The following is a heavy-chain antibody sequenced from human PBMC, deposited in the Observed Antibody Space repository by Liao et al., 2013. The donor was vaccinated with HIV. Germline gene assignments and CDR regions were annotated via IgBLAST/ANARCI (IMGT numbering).Heavy chain of an antibody. CDR1: GGSINNHY. Sequence: QMQLQESGPGLVKPSETLSLICAVSGGSINNHYWSWIRQPAGKGLEWIGRIYTSGSTNYNPSLKSRVTISVHTSKNQFSLKLSSVTAADTAVYYCVTSDYYDSSGYYGAFDIWGQGTMVTVSS. CDR2: IYTSGST. J-gene: IGHJ3*02. CDR3: VTSDYYDSSGYYGAFDI. D-gene: IGHD3-22*01. V-gene: IGHV4-4*07.